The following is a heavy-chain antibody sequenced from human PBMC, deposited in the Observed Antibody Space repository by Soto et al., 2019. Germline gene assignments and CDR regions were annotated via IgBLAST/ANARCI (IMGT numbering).Heavy chain of an antibody. CDR3: ARGHVMIVVVPAAINWFDP. D-gene: IGHD2-2*01. CDR1: GGSFSGYY. CDR2: INHSGST. Sequence: SETLSLTCAVYGGSFSGYYWSWIRQPPGKGLEWIGEINHSGSTNYNPSHKSRVTISVDTSKNQISMKQSSVTAADTAVYYCARGHVMIVVVPAAINWFDPWGQGTLVTVSS. V-gene: IGHV4-34*01. J-gene: IGHJ5*02.